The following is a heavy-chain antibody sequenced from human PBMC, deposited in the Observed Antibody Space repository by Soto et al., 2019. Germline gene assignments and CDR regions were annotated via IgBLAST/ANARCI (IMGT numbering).Heavy chain of an antibody. Sequence: PGESLKISCKGSGYSFTSYWIGRVRQMPGKGLEWMGIIYPGDSDTRYSPSFQGQVTISADKSISTAYLQWSSLKASDTAMYYCARQGANYGSGSSDWFDPWGQGTLVTVSS. V-gene: IGHV5-51*01. CDR3: ARQGANYGSGSSDWFDP. CDR2: IYPGDSDT. CDR1: GYSFTSYW. D-gene: IGHD3-10*01. J-gene: IGHJ5*02.